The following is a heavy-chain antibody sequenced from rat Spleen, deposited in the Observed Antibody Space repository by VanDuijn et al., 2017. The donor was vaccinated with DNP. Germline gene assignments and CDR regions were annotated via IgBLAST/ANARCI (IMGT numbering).Heavy chain of an antibody. V-gene: IGHV3-1*01. CDR2: INYSGST. J-gene: IGHJ2*01. CDR1: GYSITSNY. CDR3: AGRPPPTRGPFDY. D-gene: IGHD1-4*01. Sequence: EVQFQESGPGLVKSSQSLSLTCSVTGYSITSNYWAWIRKFPGNKMEWMGYINYSGSTSYNPSLKSRIPITRDTSKNQFFLQLNSVTTEDTATYYCAGRPPPTRGPFDYWGQGVTVTVSS.